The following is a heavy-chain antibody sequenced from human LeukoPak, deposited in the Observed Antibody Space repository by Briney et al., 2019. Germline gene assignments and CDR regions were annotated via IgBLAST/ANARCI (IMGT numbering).Heavy chain of an antibody. J-gene: IGHJ6*03. CDR2: INSDGSIT. D-gene: IGHD3-22*01. Sequence: GGSLRLSCAASGSTFSSYWMHWVRQVPGKGLVWVSRINSDGSITSYADSVKGQFTISRDNAKNTLYLQMNSLRVEDTAVYYCARDRFDSSGFYYFYYYMDVWGKGTTVTVSS. CDR3: ARDRFDSSGFYYFYYYMDV. CDR1: GSTFSSYW. V-gene: IGHV3-74*01.